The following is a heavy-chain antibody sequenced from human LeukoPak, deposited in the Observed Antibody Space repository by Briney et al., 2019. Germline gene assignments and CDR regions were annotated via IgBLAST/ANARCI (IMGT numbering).Heavy chain of an antibody. J-gene: IGHJ5*02. D-gene: IGHD3-9*01. CDR2: IYYSGST. Sequence: PSETLSLTCTVSGGSISSSSYYWGWIRQPPGKGLEWIGCIYYSGSTYYNPSLKSRVTISVDTSKNQFSLKLSSVTAADTAVYYCARDASGYSSRSLFDPWGQGTLVTVSS. CDR3: ARDASGYSSRSLFDP. V-gene: IGHV4-39*07. CDR1: GGSISSSSYY.